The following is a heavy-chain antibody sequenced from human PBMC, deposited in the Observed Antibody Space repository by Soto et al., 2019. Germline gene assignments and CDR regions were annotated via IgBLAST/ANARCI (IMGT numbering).Heavy chain of an antibody. Sequence: EVQLLESGGGLVQPGGSLRLACAASGFTFGSYAMSWVRQAPGKGLEWVSAISGTVDSTYYADSVKGRFTISRDKSKNTLYLQMSRLRAEDTAAYYCARTPYSSYLKNGLDVWGQGTTVTVS. CDR1: GFTFGSYA. CDR2: ISGTVDST. D-gene: IGHD6-6*01. J-gene: IGHJ6*02. CDR3: ARTPYSSYLKNGLDV. V-gene: IGHV3-23*01.